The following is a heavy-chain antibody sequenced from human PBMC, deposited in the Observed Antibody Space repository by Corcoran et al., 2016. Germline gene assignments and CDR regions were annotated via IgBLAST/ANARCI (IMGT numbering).Heavy chain of an antibody. V-gene: IGHV4-31*03. J-gene: IGHJ4*02. CDR2: ISYSANT. D-gene: IGHD2-2*01. CDR1: GGSISSAESH. Sequence: QVQLQESGPGLVKPSQTLSLTCTVSGGSISSAESHWCWIRQDPGKGLEWIGYISYSANTAYNPSLRSRLTISLDRSANQFSLRLNSVTAADTAVYYCVRVRTGTSSYDYWGQGTLVTVSS. CDR3: VRVRTGTSSYDY.